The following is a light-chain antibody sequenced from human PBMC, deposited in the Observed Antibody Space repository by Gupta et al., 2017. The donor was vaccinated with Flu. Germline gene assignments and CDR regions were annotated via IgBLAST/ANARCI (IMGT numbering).Light chain of an antibody. Sequence: PADSITISSTVIGTNNYVSWYQHPPNNAHHLLLYHVRYRPSGLSDRFSASKYTGSASLTISGHRPEDAAEYFCSSDDCTSGLVFGGGTHVAVL. J-gene: IGLJ2*01. CDR1: GTNNY. CDR2: HVR. V-gene: IGLV2-14*03. CDR3: SSDDCTSGLV.